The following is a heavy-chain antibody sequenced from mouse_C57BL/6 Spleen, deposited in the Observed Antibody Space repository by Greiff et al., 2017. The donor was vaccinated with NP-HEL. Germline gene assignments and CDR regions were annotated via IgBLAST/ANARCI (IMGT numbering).Heavy chain of an antibody. Sequence: EVQLQQSGPELVKPGASVKISCKASGYSFTDYNMNWVKQSNGKSLEWIGVINPNYGTTSYNQKFQGKATITADTSSNTAYLQLSSLTSEDTAVYYCTRTSWFAYWGQGTLVTVSA. CDR2: INPNYGTT. CDR1: GYSFTDYN. CDR3: TRTSWFAY. V-gene: IGHV1-39*01. J-gene: IGHJ3*01.